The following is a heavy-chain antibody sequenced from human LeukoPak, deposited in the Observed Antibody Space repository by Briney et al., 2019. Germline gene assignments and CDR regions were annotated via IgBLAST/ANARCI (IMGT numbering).Heavy chain of an antibody. V-gene: IGHV3-21*01. Sequence: GGSVRLSCAASGFTFSSYTVNWVRQAPGKGLEWVSSISSSSTYINYADSVKGRFTISRDNAKNSLYLQMNILRAEDTAVYYCARDRSPGNFDYWGQGTLVTVSS. CDR2: ISSSSTYI. D-gene: IGHD3-10*01. J-gene: IGHJ4*02. CDR3: ARDRSPGNFDY. CDR1: GFTFSSYT.